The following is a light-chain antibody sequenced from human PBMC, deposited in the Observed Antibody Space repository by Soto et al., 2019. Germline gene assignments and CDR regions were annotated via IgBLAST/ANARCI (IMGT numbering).Light chain of an antibody. CDR2: HVS. V-gene: IGKV2-30*01. CDR3: MKGTRKPPR. CDR1: ESLAYSDGNTY. J-gene: IGKJ4*01. Sequence: DVVMTQSPLSLPVTLGQPASISCRSSESLAYSDGNTYLNWFQQRPGQSPRRLIYHVSKRNSGVPNRFSGIGAGTDFILKISKVYAEDVGVNYCMKGTRKPPRFDAGTKVEIK.